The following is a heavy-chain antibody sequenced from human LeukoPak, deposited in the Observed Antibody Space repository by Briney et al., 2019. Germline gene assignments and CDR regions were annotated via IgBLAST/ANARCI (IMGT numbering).Heavy chain of an antibody. Sequence: SSETLSLTCTVSGYSISSGYYWGWIWQPPGKGLEWIGSIYHSGSTYYNPSLKSRVTISVDTSKNQFSLKLSSVTAADTAVYYCAREMVRARTYYGMDVWGQGTTVTVSS. CDR2: IYHSGST. CDR1: GYSISSGYY. J-gene: IGHJ6*02. CDR3: AREMVRARTYYGMDV. D-gene: IGHD3-10*01. V-gene: IGHV4-38-2*02.